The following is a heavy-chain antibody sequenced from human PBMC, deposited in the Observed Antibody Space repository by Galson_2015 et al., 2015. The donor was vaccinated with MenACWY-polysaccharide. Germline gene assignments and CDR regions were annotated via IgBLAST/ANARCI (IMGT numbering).Heavy chain of an antibody. Sequence: SLRLSCAAYGFTFSSYGMHWVRQAPGKGLEWVAVISYDGSNKYYADSVKGRFTISRDNSKNTLYLQMNGLRAEDTAVYYCAGYGSSGDFDYWGQGTLVTVSS. V-gene: IGHV3-30*03. CDR3: AGYGSSGDFDY. CDR2: ISYDGSNK. D-gene: IGHD6-19*01. J-gene: IGHJ4*02. CDR1: GFTFSSYG.